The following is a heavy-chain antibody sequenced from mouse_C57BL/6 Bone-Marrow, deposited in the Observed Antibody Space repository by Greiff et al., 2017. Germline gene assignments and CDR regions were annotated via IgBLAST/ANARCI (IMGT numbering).Heavy chain of an antibody. J-gene: IGHJ2*01. CDR1: GFTFSSYG. CDR3: ARHAYDGYLYYFDY. D-gene: IGHD2-3*01. V-gene: IGHV5-6*01. Sequence: EVKVVESGGDLVKPGGSLKLSCAASGFTFSSYGMSWVRQTPDKRLEWVATISSGGSYTYYPDSVKGRFTISRDNAKNTLYLQMSSLKSEDTAMYYCARHAYDGYLYYFDYWGQGTTLTVSS. CDR2: ISSGGSYT.